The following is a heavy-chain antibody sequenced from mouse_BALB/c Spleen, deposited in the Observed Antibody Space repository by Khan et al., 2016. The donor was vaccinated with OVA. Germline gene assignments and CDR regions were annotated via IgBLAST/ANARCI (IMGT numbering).Heavy chain of an antibody. Sequence: QIQLVQSGPELKQPGETVKISCKASGYTFTNNGLNCVKPAPGKGLKRMGWIHTYTGEPTYAYGFTGRFAISLETSASTAYLQNNNLKKEDTATYDGTRVDYSGTMDDWGQGTTVTVSS. J-gene: IGHJ4*01. CDR1: GYTFTNNG. CDR2: IHTYTGEP. V-gene: IGHV9-3-1*01. CDR3: TRVDYSGTMDD. D-gene: IGHD2-13*01.